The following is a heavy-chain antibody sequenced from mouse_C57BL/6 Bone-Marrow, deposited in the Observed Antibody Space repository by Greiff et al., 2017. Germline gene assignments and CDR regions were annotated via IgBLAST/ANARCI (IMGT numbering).Heavy chain of an antibody. CDR2: ISDGGSYT. CDR1: GFTFSSYA. J-gene: IGHJ2*01. V-gene: IGHV5-4*01. Sequence: EVQLVESGGGLVKPGGSLKLSCAASGFTFSSYAMSWVRQTPEKRLEWVATISDGGSYTYYPDNVKGRFTISRDNAKNNLYLQMSHLKSEDTAMYYCAIDNPCPYYFDYWGQGTTLTVSS. CDR3: AIDNPCPYYFDY.